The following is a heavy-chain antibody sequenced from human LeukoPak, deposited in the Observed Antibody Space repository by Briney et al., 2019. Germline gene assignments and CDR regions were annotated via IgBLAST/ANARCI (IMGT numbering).Heavy chain of an antibody. J-gene: IGHJ4*02. CDR3: ARSGHRRYYYASGPDY. D-gene: IGHD3-10*01. CDR1: GYTFTNYG. Sequence: ASVKVSCKASGYTFTNYGLSWVRQAPGQGLEWMGWISGYNGNTRYAQKLQGRVTMTRDTSTSTACMELRSLRSDDTAVYYCARSGHRRYYYASGPDYWGQGTLVTVSS. CDR2: ISGYNGNT. V-gene: IGHV1-18*01.